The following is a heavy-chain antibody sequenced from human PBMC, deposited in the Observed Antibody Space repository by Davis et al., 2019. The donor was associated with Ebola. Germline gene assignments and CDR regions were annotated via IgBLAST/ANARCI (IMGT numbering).Heavy chain of an antibody. V-gene: IGHV3-33*01. CDR3: ARDPRYSNYFVGMDV. J-gene: IGHJ6*02. Sequence: GESLKISCTASGFTFSSSGMDWVRQAPGKGLEWVANIWFDGNTKYYADSVKGRFTISRDNSKNTLYLQMNSLRAEDTAVYYCARDPRYSNYFVGMDVWGQGTTVTVSS. D-gene: IGHD4-11*01. CDR1: GFTFSSSG. CDR2: IWFDGNTK.